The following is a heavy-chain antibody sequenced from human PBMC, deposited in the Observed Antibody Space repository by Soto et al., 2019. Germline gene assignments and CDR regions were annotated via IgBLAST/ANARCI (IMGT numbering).Heavy chain of an antibody. CDR1: GLSITDSEMG. V-gene: IGHV2-26*01. CDR3: ARRHLAVAVSPWFDP. Sequence: QVTLKESGPVLVKPTETLTLRCTVSGLSITDSEMGVSWICQPPGKPLEWLAHIDSSGEKSYRTFLKSRLTISHQPSKSQIVLIMTNMDPADTATYYCARRHLAVAVSPWFDPWGQGILVTVSS. J-gene: IGHJ5*02. D-gene: IGHD3-16*01. CDR2: IDSSGEK.